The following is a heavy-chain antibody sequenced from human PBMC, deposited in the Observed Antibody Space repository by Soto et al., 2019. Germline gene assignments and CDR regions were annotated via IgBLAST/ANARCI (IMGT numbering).Heavy chain of an antibody. J-gene: IGHJ4*02. CDR1: GFLFTDYY. Sequence: QVQLVESGGGLVKPGGSLRLSCTASGFLFTDYYMSWIRQPPGKGLEWLAYIDGSSDYTNSADSVKGRFTISRDNAKNSVFLQMNNLRADDTSVYYCARDLCFSSTNYLDFWGRGTLVTVSS. CDR3: ARDLCFSSTNYLDF. V-gene: IGHV3-11*06. CDR2: IDGSSDYT. D-gene: IGHD2-8*01.